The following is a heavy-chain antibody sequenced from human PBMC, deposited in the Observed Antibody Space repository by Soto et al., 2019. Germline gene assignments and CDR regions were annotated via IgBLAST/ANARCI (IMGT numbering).Heavy chain of an antibody. CDR3: ARDRLYSFDY. V-gene: IGHV3-9*01. CDR2: ISWNSGDI. D-gene: IGHD2-21*01. CDR1: GFTFDDYA. J-gene: IGHJ4*02. Sequence: GGSLRLSCAASGFTFDDYAMHWVRRAPGRGLEWVSGISWNSGDIGYADSVKGRFTVSRDNAKNSLYLQMHSLGAEDTAVYFCARDRLYSFDYWGQGT.